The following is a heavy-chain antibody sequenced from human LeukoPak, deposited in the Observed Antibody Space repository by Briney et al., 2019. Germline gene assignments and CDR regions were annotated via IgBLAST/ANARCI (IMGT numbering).Heavy chain of an antibody. Sequence: GGSLRLSCAASGFTVSSNYMSWVRQAPGKGLEWVSVIYSGGSTYYADSVKGRFTISRDNSKNALYLQMNSLRAEDTAVYYCAREGPSSSWYFDYWGQGTLVTVSS. CDR2: IYSGGST. CDR1: GFTVSSNY. V-gene: IGHV3-53*01. J-gene: IGHJ4*02. D-gene: IGHD6-13*01. CDR3: AREGPSSSWYFDY.